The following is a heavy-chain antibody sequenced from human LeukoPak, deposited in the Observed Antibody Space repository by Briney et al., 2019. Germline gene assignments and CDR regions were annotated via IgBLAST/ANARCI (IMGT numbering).Heavy chain of an antibody. J-gene: IGHJ4*02. Sequence: SETLSLTCSVSGSSMNLYSWNWIRQSPGKGLEWIAYMYYSGTTNYNPSLENRAAISLDLSRHQFSLRLNSVTAADTAVYYCARVGVYYDILTGYPYLASFDYWGQGTLVTVSS. CDR2: MYYSGTT. CDR1: GSSMNLYS. CDR3: ARVGVYYDILTGYPYLASFDY. V-gene: IGHV4-59*12. D-gene: IGHD3-9*01.